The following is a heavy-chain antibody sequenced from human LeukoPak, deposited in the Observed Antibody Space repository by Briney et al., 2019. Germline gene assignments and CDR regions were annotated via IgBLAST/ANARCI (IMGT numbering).Heavy chain of an antibody. J-gene: IGHJ4*02. CDR1: GGSISSGSYY. D-gene: IGHD3-9*01. CDR2: IFASGRT. CDR3: AREGIFRSSDWFFDK. V-gene: IGHV4-61*02. Sequence: SETLSLTCTVSGGSISSGSYYWSWIRQPAGKGLEWIGRIFASGRTNHNPSLKSRVTMSVDMSKNQVSLDLTSVTAADTAVYYCAREGIFRSSDWFFDKWGQGTLVTVSS.